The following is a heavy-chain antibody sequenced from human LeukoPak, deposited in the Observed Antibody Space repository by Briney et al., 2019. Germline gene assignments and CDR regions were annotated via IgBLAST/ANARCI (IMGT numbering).Heavy chain of an antibody. J-gene: IGHJ3*02. Sequence: GGSLRLSCAASGFTFSSYSMNWVRQAPGKGLEWVSAISGSGGSTYYADSVKGRFTISRDNSKNTLYLQMNSLRAEDTAVYYCAKDSRWLQFHAFDIWGQGTMVTVSS. CDR3: AKDSRWLQFHAFDI. CDR1: GFTFSSYS. D-gene: IGHD5-12*01. CDR2: ISGSGGST. V-gene: IGHV3-23*01.